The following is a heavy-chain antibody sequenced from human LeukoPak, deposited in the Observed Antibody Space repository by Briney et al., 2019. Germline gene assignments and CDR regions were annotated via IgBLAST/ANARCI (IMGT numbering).Heavy chain of an antibody. J-gene: IGHJ4*02. CDR1: GFTFSSYA. D-gene: IGHD3-3*01. CDR2: ISGSGGST. Sequence: GGSLRLSCAASGFTFSSYAMSWVRQAPGKGLEWVSAISGSGGSTYYADSVKGRFTISRDNSKTTLYLQMNSLRAEVTAVYYCAKTPYCDFWGGYCFDYWGQGTLVTVSS. CDR3: AKTPYCDFWGGYCFDY. V-gene: IGHV3-23*01.